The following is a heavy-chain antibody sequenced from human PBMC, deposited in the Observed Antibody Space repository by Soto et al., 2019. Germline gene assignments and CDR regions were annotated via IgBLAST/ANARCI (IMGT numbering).Heavy chain of an antibody. V-gene: IGHV3-30*02. Sequence: SVTGRFTISRENSNNTLSLQMNSLRLEDTAVYYCVKDISSYSGGYTYYFDYWGQGTLVTVSS. J-gene: IGHJ4*02. CDR3: VKDISSYSGGYTYYFDY. D-gene: IGHD1-26*01.